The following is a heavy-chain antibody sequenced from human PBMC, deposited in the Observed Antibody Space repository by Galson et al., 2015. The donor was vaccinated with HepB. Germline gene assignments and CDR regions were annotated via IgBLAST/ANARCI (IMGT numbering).Heavy chain of an antibody. Sequence: SVKVSCKVSGYTLTDLSMHWVRQAPGKGLEWMGGFDPEDGETIYAQKFQGRVTMTEDTSTDTAYMELSSLRSEDTAVYYCATVSTVTTRTTGYYYGMDVWGQGTTVTVSS. J-gene: IGHJ6*02. CDR3: ATVSTVTTRTTGYYYGMDV. CDR2: FDPEDGET. CDR1: GYTLTDLS. V-gene: IGHV1-24*01. D-gene: IGHD4-17*01.